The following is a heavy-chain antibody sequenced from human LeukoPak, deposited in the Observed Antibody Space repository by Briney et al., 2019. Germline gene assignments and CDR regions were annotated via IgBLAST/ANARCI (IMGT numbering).Heavy chain of an antibody. J-gene: IGHJ4*02. V-gene: IGHV1-24*01. CDR1: GYTLTELS. Sequence: ASVKVSCKVSGYTLTELSMHWVRQAPGEGLEWMGGFDPEDGETIYAQKFQGRVTMTEDTSTDTAYMELSSLRSEDTAVYYCATGAHYYDSSGYLSVYFDYWGQGTLVTVSS. D-gene: IGHD3-22*01. CDR2: FDPEDGET. CDR3: ATGAHYYDSSGYLSVYFDY.